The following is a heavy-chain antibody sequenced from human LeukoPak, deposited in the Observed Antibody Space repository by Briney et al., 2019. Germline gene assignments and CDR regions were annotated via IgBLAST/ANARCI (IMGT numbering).Heavy chain of an antibody. CDR1: GFTFSSYG. V-gene: IGHV3-30*02. Sequence: PGGSLRLSCAASGFTFSSYGMHWVRQAPGKGLEWVAFIRYEGSNKYYADSVKGRFTISRDNSKNTLYLQMNSLRAEDTAVYYCAKACEVVVWFDAFDIWGQGTMVTVSS. CDR2: IRYEGSNK. J-gene: IGHJ3*02. CDR3: AKACEVVVWFDAFDI. D-gene: IGHD3-22*01.